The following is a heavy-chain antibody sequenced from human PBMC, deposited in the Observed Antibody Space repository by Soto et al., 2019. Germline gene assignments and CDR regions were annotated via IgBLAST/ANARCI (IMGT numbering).Heavy chain of an antibody. V-gene: IGHV1-3*01. Sequence: ASVKVSCKASGYTFINYGIHWVRQAPGQRLEWMGWINAGNGNTKYSQNFQDRVTITRDTSASTAYMELSSLRSEDTAVFYCARSGYSRAWYPGYFDLGGGGTLVTVS. CDR2: INAGNGNT. CDR1: GYTFINYG. CDR3: ARSGYSRAWYPGYFDL. J-gene: IGHJ2*01. D-gene: IGHD6-19*01.